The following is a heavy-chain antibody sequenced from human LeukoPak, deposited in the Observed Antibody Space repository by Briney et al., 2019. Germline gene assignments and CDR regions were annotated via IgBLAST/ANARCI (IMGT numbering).Heavy chain of an antibody. V-gene: IGHV4-34*01. Sequence: SETLSLTCAVYGGSFSGHYWSWIRQPPGKGLEWIGEINHSGSTNYNPSLKSRVTISVDTSKNQFSLKLSSVTAADTAVYYCARGPSYYGSGSYSKFDYWGQGTLVTVSS. J-gene: IGHJ4*02. CDR2: INHSGST. CDR3: ARGPSYYGSGSYSKFDY. D-gene: IGHD3-10*01. CDR1: GGSFSGHY.